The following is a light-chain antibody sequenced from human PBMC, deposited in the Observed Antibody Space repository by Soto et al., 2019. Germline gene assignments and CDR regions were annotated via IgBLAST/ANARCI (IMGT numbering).Light chain of an antibody. CDR3: QQYNNWPQT. CDR1: QSLRSS. CDR2: DAS. Sequence: MTQSPDTLSVSLGERATLYCRASQSLRSSLAWYQQKPGQAPRLLIYDASTRATGIPARFSGSGSGTDFTLTISGLQSEDFAVYYCQQYNNWPQTFGQGTKVDI. V-gene: IGKV3-15*01. J-gene: IGKJ1*01.